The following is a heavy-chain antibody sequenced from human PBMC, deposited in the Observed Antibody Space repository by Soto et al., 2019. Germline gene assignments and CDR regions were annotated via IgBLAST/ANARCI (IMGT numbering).Heavy chain of an antibody. Sequence: QLQLQESGSGLVKPSQTLSLTCAVSGGSISSGGYSWSWIRQPPGKGLEWIGYIYHSGSTYYNPSLKSRVTISVDRSKNQFSLKLSSVTAADTAVYYCASAGGLGAVAVDYWCQRTLFGVSS. J-gene: IGHJ4*02. CDR3: ASAGGLGAVAVDY. D-gene: IGHD6-19*01. V-gene: IGHV4-30-2*01. CDR2: IYHSGST. CDR1: GGSISSGGYS.